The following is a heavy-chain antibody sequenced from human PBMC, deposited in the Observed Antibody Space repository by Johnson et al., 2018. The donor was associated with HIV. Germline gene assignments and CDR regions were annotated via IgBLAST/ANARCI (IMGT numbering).Heavy chain of an antibody. J-gene: IGHJ3*02. CDR3: ARDHDPIAAAQGAFDI. CDR2: ISSSGST. Sequence: QVQLVESGGGVVRPGGSLRLSCAASGFTFSDFYVSWIRQAPGKGPEWLSYISSSGSTVYASSVKGRFPISRDNAKNSLYLQMNSLRAEDTAVYYCARDHDPIAAAQGAFDIWGQGTMVTVSS. V-gene: IGHV3-11*06. D-gene: IGHD6-13*01. CDR1: GFTFSDFY.